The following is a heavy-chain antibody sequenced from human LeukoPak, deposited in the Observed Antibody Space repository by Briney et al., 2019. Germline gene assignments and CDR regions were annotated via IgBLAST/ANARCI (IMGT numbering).Heavy chain of an antibody. CDR3: ARASRITMVRGAPFDY. J-gene: IGHJ4*02. CDR2: INPTSGGT. V-gene: IGHV1-2*02. Sequence: GASVKVSCKASGYTFTGYYMHWVRQAPGQGLEWMGWINPTSGGTNYAQKFQGRVTMTRDTSISTAYMELSRLRSDDTAVYYCARASRITMVRGAPFDYWGQGTLVTVSS. D-gene: IGHD3-10*01. CDR1: GYTFTGYY.